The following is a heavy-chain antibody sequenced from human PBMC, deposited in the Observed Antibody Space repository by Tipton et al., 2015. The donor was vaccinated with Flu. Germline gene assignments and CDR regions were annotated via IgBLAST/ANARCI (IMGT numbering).Heavy chain of an antibody. CDR3: GKDPGGVPEYFQH. CDR1: GFSVTNNH. D-gene: IGHD1-1*01. J-gene: IGHJ1*01. V-gene: IGHV3-53*05. Sequence: SLRLSCAASGFSVTNNHMNWVRQAPGKGLEWVSFISNVGDTYYADSVKGRFTISRDNSKNTLYLQMNSLRAEDTAVYYCGKDPGGVPEYFQHWGQGTLVTVSS. CDR2: ISNVGDT.